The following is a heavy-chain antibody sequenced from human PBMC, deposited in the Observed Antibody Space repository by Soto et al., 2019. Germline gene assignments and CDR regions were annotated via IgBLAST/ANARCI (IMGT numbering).Heavy chain of an antibody. CDR2: ISYDGSNK. D-gene: IGHD3-10*01. CDR3: AKGEWFGELLSLP. V-gene: IGHV3-30*18. CDR1: GFTFSSYG. Sequence: QVQLVESGGGVVQPGRSLRLSCAASGFTFSSYGMHWVRQAPGKGLEWVAVISYDGSNKYYADSVKGRFTISRDNSKNTLDLQMNSLRAEDTAVYYCAKGEWFGELLSLPWGQGTLVTVSS. J-gene: IGHJ5*02.